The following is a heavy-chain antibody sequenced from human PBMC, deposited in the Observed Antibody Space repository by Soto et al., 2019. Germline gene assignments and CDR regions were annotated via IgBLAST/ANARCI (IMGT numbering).Heavy chain of an antibody. V-gene: IGHV4-59*01. J-gene: IGHJ4*02. CDR3: ARQRGCSGGSCYLFDY. Sequence: NPSETLSLTCTVSGGSISSYYWSWIRQPPGKGLEWIGYIYYSGSTNYNPSLKSRVTISVDTSKNQFSLKLSSVTAADTAVYYCARQRGCSGGSCYLFDYWGQGTLVTVSS. CDR2: IYYSGST. CDR1: GGSISSYY. D-gene: IGHD2-15*01.